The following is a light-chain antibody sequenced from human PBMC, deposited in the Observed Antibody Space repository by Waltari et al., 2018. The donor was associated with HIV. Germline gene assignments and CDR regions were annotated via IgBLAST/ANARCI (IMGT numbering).Light chain of an antibody. V-gene: IGLV1-40*01. CDR3: QSYDSSLSGSDV. Sequence: QSVLTQPPSVSGAPGQRVTIPCTGSSSNIGAGYDVHWYQQLPGTAPKLLIYSNTNRPSGVPDRFSGSKSGTSASLAITGLQAEDEADYYCQSYDSSLSGSDVFGTGTKVTVL. J-gene: IGLJ1*01. CDR1: SSNIGAGYD. CDR2: SNT.